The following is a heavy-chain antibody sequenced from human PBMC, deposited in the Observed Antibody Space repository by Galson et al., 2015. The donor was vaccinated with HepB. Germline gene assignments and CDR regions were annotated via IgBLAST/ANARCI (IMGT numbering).Heavy chain of an antibody. Sequence: SLRLSCAASGFTFSSYEMNWVRQAPGKGLEWVSYISSSGSTIYYADSVKGRFTISRDNAKNSLYLQMNSLRAEDTAVYYCARARYCSGGSCYSGRYYFDYWGQGTLVTVSS. J-gene: IGHJ4*02. D-gene: IGHD2-15*01. CDR2: ISSSGSTI. CDR3: ARARYCSGGSCYSGRYYFDY. CDR1: GFTFSSYE. V-gene: IGHV3-48*03.